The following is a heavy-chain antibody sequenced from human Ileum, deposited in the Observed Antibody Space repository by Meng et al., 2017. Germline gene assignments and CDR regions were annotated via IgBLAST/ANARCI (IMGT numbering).Heavy chain of an antibody. D-gene: IGHD3-3*01. V-gene: IGHV4-61*01. CDR3: ARFDSWSGSYCLDY. J-gene: IGHJ4*02. CDR2: IYYSGST. CDR1: SGSVSSGSYY. Sequence: QVQLQESGPGLVRPSETLSLTCTVSSGSVSSGSYYWSWIRQPPGKGLEWIGYIYYSGSTDYNPSLKSRVTISVDTSKNQFSLRLSSVTAADTAVYYCARFDSWSGSYCLDYWGQGALVTVSS.